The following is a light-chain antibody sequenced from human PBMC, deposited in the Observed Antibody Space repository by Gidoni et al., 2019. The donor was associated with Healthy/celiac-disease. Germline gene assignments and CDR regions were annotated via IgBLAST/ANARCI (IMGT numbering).Light chain of an antibody. CDR3: CSYAGSSTVV. J-gene: IGLJ2*01. CDR2: ECS. CDR1: SSDVGSYNL. Sequence: QSALTQPASVSGSPGQSITISCTGTSSDVGSYNLVSWYQQHPGKAPKLMIYECSKRPSGVSNRFSGSKSGNTDSLTISGLQAEDEADYYCCSYAGSSTVVFGGGTKLTVL. V-gene: IGLV2-23*01.